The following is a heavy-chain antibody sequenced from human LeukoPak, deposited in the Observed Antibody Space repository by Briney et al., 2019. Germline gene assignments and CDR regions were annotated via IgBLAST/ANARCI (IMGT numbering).Heavy chain of an antibody. V-gene: IGHV1-69*13. D-gene: IGHD4-23*01. J-gene: IGHJ4*02. Sequence: GASVKVSCKASGGTFSSYAISWVRQAPGHGLEWMGGIIPIFGTANYAQKFQGRVTITADESTSTAYMELSSLRSEDTAVYYCARGGGTTVVTHFDYWGQGTLVTVSS. CDR1: GGTFSSYA. CDR3: ARGGGTTVVTHFDY. CDR2: IIPIFGTA.